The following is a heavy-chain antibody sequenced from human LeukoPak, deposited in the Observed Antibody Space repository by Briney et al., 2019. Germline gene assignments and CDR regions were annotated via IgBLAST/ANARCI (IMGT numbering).Heavy chain of an antibody. V-gene: IGHV3-13*01. CDR1: GFTFSSYD. CDR2: IGTAGDT. D-gene: IGHD3-16*02. CDR3: ARGVITFGGVIVLGMDV. Sequence: GGSLRLSCAASGFTFSSYDMHWVRQATGKGLEWVSAIGTAGDTYYPGSVKGRFTISRENAKNSLYLQMDSLRAGDTAVYYCARGVITFGGVIVLGMDVWGQGTTVTVSS. J-gene: IGHJ6*02.